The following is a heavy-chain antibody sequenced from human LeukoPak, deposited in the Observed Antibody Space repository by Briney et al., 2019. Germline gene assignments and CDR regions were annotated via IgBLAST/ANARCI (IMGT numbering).Heavy chain of an antibody. CDR1: GGTFSSYA. J-gene: IGHJ4*02. CDR2: IIPIFGTA. CDR3: GRVIHRGIDY. V-gene: IGHV1-69*13. D-gene: IGHD3-16*02. Sequence: GASVKVSCKASGGTFSSYAISWVRQAPGQGLEWMGGIIPIFGTANYAQKFQGRVTITADESTSTAYMELSSLRSEDTAVYYCGRVIHRGIDYWGQGTLVTVSS.